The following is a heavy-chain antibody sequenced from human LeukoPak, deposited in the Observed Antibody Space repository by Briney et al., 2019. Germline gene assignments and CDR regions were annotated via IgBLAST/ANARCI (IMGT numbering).Heavy chain of an antibody. Sequence: GSLRLSCAASGCAFSAYWMHWVRQAPGKGLEWVSRINEDATTITYADSVKGRFIISRDNSKKSLYLQMNNLRAEDTAVYYCVRDLILVWTPGDDFDFWGQGTLVIVSS. D-gene: IGHD3-16*01. CDR3: VRDLILVWTPGDDFDF. J-gene: IGHJ4*02. CDR2: INEDATTI. V-gene: IGHV3-74*01. CDR1: GCAFSAYW.